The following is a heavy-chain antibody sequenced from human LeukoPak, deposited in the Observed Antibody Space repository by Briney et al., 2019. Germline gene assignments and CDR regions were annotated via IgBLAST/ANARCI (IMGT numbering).Heavy chain of an antibody. J-gene: IGHJ4*02. CDR3: AREKGRGVISPYYDC. CDR2: IYSDGST. V-gene: IGHV3-53*01. D-gene: IGHD3-10*01. Sequence: GGSLRLSCAASGLTVRNNYMSWVRQSPGKGLEWVSAIYSDGSTYYEDSVKGRFTISRDTSKNTLSLQMSSLRVEDTAVYFCAREKGRGVISPYYDCWGQGTLVTVSS. CDR1: GLTVRNNY.